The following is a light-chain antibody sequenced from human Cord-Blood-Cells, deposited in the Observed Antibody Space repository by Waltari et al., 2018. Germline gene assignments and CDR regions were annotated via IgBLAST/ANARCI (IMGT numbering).Light chain of an antibody. Sequence: IVLTQSPGTLSLAPGERAPLSCRARQSVSSSYLAWYQQKPGQAPRLLIYGASSRATGIPDRFSGSGSGTDFTLTISRMAPEDCAVYYCQQYGSSPRTFGQGTKVEIK. J-gene: IGKJ1*01. CDR3: QQYGSSPRT. CDR2: GAS. CDR1: QSVSSSY. V-gene: IGKV3-20*01.